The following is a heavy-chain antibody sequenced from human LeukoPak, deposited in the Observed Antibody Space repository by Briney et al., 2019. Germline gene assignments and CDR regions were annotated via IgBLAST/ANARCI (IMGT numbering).Heavy chain of an antibody. J-gene: IGHJ4*02. Sequence: GGSLRLSCAAFGFTFSTYSMNWVRQAPGKGLEWVSSISSSTSYIYYADSVKGRFTISRDNAKNSLYLQMNSLRAEDTAVYYCARASGSYYYFDYWGQGTLVTVSS. D-gene: IGHD3-10*01. CDR1: GFTFSTYS. CDR3: ARASGSYYYFDY. V-gene: IGHV3-21*01. CDR2: ISSSTSYI.